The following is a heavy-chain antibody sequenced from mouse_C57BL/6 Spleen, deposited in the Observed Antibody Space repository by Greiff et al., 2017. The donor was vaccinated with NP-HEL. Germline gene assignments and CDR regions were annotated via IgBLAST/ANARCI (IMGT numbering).Heavy chain of an antibody. CDR3: ARRGYAMDY. V-gene: IGHV1-69*01. Sequence: VQLQQPGAELVMPGASVKLSCKASGYTFTSYWMHWVKQRPGQGLEWIGEIDPSDSNTNYNQKFKGKSTLTVDKSSSTAYMQLSSLTSEDSAVYYCARRGYAMDYWGQGTSVTVSS. CDR2: IDPSDSNT. CDR1: GYTFTSYW. J-gene: IGHJ4*01.